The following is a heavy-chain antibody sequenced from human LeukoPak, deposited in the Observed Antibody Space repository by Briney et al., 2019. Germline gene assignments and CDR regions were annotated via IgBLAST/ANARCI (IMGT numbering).Heavy chain of an antibody. CDR1: GFTFSSYG. V-gene: IGHV3-30*02. D-gene: IGHD2-21*01. CDR2: IRYDGSNK. CDR3: AKDYCGKFCDYYYMDV. J-gene: IGHJ6*03. Sequence: GGSLRLSCAASGFTFSSYGMHWVRQAPGKGLEWVAFIRYDGSNKYYADSVKGRFTISRDNSKNTLYLQMNSLRAEDTAVYYCAKDYCGKFCDYYYMDVWGKGTTVTISS.